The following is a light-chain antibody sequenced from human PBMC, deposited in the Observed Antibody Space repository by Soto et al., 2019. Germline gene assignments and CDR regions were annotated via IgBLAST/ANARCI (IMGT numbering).Light chain of an antibody. J-gene: IGKJ1*01. Sequence: DIVMTQSPLSLPVTPGEPASISCRSSQSLLHSNGYNYLDWYLQKPGQSPQLLIYLGSNRASGVPDRFSGSGSGTDFTLTIRRVEAEDVGVYYCMQGTHWPRTFGQGTKVDIK. V-gene: IGKV2-28*01. CDR1: QSLLHSNGYNY. CDR2: LGS. CDR3: MQGTHWPRT.